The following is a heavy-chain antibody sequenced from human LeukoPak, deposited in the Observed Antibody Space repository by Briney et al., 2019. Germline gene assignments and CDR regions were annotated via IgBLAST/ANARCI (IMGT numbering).Heavy chain of an antibody. J-gene: IGHJ4*02. CDR1: DGSIGSATYY. CDR3: ARRQDSSGYSFMGFDY. CDR2: FFYTGST. V-gene: IGHV4-39*07. Sequence: PSETLSLTCTVSDGSIGSATYYWGWIRQPPNKGLDWIGSFFYTGSTYYSPSLKSRVTISVDTSENQLSLKLRSVTAADTAVYYCARRQDSSGYSFMGFDYWGQGILVTVSS. D-gene: IGHD3-22*01.